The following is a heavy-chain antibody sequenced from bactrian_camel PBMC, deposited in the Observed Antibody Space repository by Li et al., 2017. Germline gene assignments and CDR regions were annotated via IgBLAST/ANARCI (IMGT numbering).Heavy chain of an antibody. Sequence: VQLVESGGGLVQPGGSLRLSCAASGFPFSTYSLTWVRQAPGKGLEWVSSIHSDGSTSYADSVKGRFTISKDNAKNTLYLQMNSLKPEDTVLYYCAADFDPHGGSFSLMRYEYTYWGQGTQVTVS. J-gene: IGHJ4*01. CDR2: IHSDGST. V-gene: IGHV3S10*01. CDR1: GFPFSTYS. D-gene: IGHD2*01. CDR3: AADFDPHGGSFSLMRYEYTY.